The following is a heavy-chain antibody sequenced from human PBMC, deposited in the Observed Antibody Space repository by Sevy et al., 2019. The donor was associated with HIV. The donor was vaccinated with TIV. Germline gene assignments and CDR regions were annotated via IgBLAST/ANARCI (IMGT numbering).Heavy chain of an antibody. CDR1: GFTFSDYG. D-gene: IGHD3-10*01. Sequence: GGSLRLSCAASGFTFSDYGMHWVRQAPGKGLEWVAVVWYDGINKYYGDSVKGRFTISRDNSKNTLYLQMNSLRAEDTVVYYGAGDNLRPVMVSMVRGALSYYFDYWGQGTLVTVSS. V-gene: IGHV3-33*01. CDR2: VWYDGINK. CDR3: AGDNLRPVMVSMVRGALSYYFDY. J-gene: IGHJ4*02.